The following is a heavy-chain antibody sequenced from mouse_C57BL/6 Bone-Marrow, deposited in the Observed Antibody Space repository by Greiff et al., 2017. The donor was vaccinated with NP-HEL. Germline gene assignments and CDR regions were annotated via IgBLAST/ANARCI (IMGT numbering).Heavy chain of an antibody. J-gene: IGHJ3*01. CDR1: GYTFTSYG. Sequence: VKLQESGAELARPGASVKLSCKASGYTFTSYGISWVKQRTGQGLEWIGEIYPRSGNTYYNEKFKGKATLTADKSSSTAYMELRSLTSEDSAVYFCARKDSSGFSWFAYWGQGTLVTVSA. D-gene: IGHD3-2*02. CDR2: IYPRSGNT. V-gene: IGHV1-81*01. CDR3: ARKDSSGFSWFAY.